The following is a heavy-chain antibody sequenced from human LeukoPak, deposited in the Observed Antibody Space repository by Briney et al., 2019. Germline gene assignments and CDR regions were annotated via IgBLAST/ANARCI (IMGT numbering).Heavy chain of an antibody. CDR1: GYAFSNFG. Sequence: ASVKVSCKASGYAFSNFGISWVRQAPGQGLEWMGWISTNNGNTNYAETVQGRVTMTTDTSTSTAYIYMELRSLRSDDTAVYYCARDQDRDLKWNLRGSRGFDYWGQGTLVTVSS. CDR2: ISTNNGNT. CDR3: ARDQDRDLKWNLRGSRGFDY. V-gene: IGHV1-18*01. J-gene: IGHJ4*02. D-gene: IGHD3-16*01.